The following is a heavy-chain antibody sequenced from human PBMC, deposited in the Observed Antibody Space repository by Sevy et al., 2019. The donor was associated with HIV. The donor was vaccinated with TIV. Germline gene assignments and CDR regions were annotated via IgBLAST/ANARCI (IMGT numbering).Heavy chain of an antibody. J-gene: IGHJ6*02. Sequence: GGSLRLSCAASGFTFGTYWMHWVRQAPGKGLVWVSRINSDGSNRTYAHSVKGRFTISRDNAKNTLYLQMNSLRAEDTAVYYCARGPRYSSGTYYYSMDVWGQGTTVTVSS. D-gene: IGHD6-19*01. CDR1: GFTFGTYW. CDR2: INSDGSNR. V-gene: IGHV3-74*01. CDR3: ARGPRYSSGTYYYSMDV.